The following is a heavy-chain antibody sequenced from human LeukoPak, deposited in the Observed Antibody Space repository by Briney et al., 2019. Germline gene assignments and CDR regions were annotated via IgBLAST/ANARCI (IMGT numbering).Heavy chain of an antibody. V-gene: IGHV3-7*01. CDR1: GFTFSSYA. J-gene: IGHJ3*01. Sequence: GGSLRLSCAASGFTFSSYAMSWVRQAPGKGLEWVAYMSQDGSEIYYVDSVKGRFIISRDNAKNSLYLQMNSLRAEDTAVYYCARGVYAFDVWGQGTLITVSS. CDR3: ARGVYAFDV. CDR2: MSQDGSEI. D-gene: IGHD2-8*01.